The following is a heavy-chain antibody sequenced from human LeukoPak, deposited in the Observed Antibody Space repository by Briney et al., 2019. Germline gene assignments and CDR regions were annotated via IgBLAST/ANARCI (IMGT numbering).Heavy chain of an antibody. D-gene: IGHD6-13*01. CDR3: ARGPTKSRDSSSWYLNY. V-gene: IGHV4-34*01. CDR2: INHSGST. Sequence: PSETLSLTCAVYGGSFSSYYWSWIRQPPGKGLEWIGEINHSGSTNYNPSLKSRVTIPVDTSKNQFSLKLSSVTAADTAVYYCARGPTKSRDSSSWYLNYWGQGTLVTVSS. J-gene: IGHJ4*02. CDR1: GGSFSSYY.